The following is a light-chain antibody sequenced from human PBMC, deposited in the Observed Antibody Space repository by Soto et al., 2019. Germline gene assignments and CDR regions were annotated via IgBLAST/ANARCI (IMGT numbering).Light chain of an antibody. CDR2: AAS. V-gene: IGKV1-39*01. CDR1: QSISSY. Sequence: DIQMTQSPSSLSASVEDRVTITCRASQSISSYLNWYQQKPGKAPKLLIYAASSLQSGVPSRFSGSGSGTDFTLTISSLQPEDFATYYCQQSYSTPFTFGPGTRWIS. J-gene: IGKJ3*01. CDR3: QQSYSTPFT.